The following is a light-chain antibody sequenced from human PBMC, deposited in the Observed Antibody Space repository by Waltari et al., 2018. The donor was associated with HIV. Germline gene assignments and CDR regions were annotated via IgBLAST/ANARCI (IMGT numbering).Light chain of an antibody. CDR3: QQTNSFPLS. CDR2: GAS. V-gene: IGKV1-12*01. J-gene: IGKJ4*01. Sequence: QNTPSPPTVSASVGNRVPLRCRASQGISRWLAWYQQRPGQAPKLLIFGASDLQSGVPSRFSGSGSGTDFSLTISGLQPEDFATYYCQQTNSFPLSFGGGTKVEFK. CDR1: QGISRW.